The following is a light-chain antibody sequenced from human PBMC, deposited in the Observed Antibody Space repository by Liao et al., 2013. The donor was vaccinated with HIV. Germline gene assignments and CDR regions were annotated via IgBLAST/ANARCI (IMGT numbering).Light chain of an antibody. V-gene: IGLV3-1*01. CDR1: KLGDEY. J-gene: IGLJ2*01. CDR3: QVWDSSSDVV. Sequence: SYELTQPPSVSVSPGQTANFTCSGDKLGDEYASWYQQKPGQSPVLVIYYDSDRPSGIPERFSGSKSGNTATLTISRVEAGDEADYYCQVWDSSSDVVFGGGTKLTVL. CDR2: YDS.